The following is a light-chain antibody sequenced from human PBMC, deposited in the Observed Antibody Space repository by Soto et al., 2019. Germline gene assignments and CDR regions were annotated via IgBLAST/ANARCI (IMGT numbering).Light chain of an antibody. CDR3: GAWDSSLHAGV. CDR2: DTN. V-gene: IGLV1-51*01. Sequence: QSVLTQPPSVSAAPGQKVTISCSGSNSNIGNNYVSWYQQFPGTAPKVLIYDTNKRPSGIPDRFSGSKSATSATLVITGLQTGDEADYYCGAWDSSLHAGVFGGGTKLTVL. J-gene: IGLJ2*01. CDR1: NSNIGNNY.